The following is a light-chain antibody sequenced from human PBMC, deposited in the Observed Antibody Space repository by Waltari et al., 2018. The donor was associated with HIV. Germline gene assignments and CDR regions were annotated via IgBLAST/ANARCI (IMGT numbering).Light chain of an antibody. CDR3: QQYDYRPLT. V-gene: IGKV3-15*01. CDR2: GAS. J-gene: IGKJ4*01. Sequence: DIVMTQSPATLSVSPGGRATLSCRASQSVSSNLAWYQQKPGQALRLLIYGASTRASGIPARFSGSGSGTEFTLTISSLQSEDFAVYYCQQYDYRPLTFGGGTKVEIK. CDR1: QSVSSN.